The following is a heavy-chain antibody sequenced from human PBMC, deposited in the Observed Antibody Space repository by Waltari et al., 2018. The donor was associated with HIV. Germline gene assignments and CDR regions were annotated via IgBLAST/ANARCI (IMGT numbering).Heavy chain of an antibody. CDR3: ASGYSSSWRSDYYYYGMDV. J-gene: IGHJ6*02. CDR1: GFTFSSYW. V-gene: IGHV3-74*01. CDR2: INSDGSST. D-gene: IGHD6-13*01. Sequence: EVQLVESGGGLVQPGGSLRLSCAASGFTFSSYWMHWVRQAPGKGLVLVSRINSDGSSTSYADSVKGRFTISRDNAKNTLYLQMNSLRAEDTAVYYCASGYSSSWRSDYYYYGMDVWGQGTTVTVFS.